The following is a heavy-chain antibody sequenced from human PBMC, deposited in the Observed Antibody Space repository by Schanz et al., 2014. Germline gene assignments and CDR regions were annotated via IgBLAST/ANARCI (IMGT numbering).Heavy chain of an antibody. Sequence: EVQLVESGGGLVQPGGSLSLSCAASGFTFSNYWMSWVRQAPGKGLEWVASVNTDGGGKFYVDSVKGRFTIFRDNAKDSLYLQMNSLRAEDTAVYYCVRDTDYHFDYWGQGTLVTVSS. D-gene: IGHD4-17*01. J-gene: IGHJ4*02. CDR1: GFTFSNYW. CDR3: VRDTDYHFDY. V-gene: IGHV3-7*01. CDR2: VNTDGGGK.